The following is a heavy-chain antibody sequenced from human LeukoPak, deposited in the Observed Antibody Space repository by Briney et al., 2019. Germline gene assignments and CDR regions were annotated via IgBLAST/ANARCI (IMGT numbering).Heavy chain of an antibody. CDR1: GGSISSSSYY. D-gene: IGHD3-22*01. CDR2: IYYSGST. V-gene: IGHV4-39*01. CDR3: ARRFQNHYYDSSGVFDY. Sequence: PSETLSLTCTVSGGSISSSSYYWGWIRQPPGKGLEWIGSIYYSGSTYYNPSLKSRVSISVDTSKNQFSLKLSFVTAADTAVYYCARRFQNHYYDSSGVFDYWGQGTLVTVSS. J-gene: IGHJ4*02.